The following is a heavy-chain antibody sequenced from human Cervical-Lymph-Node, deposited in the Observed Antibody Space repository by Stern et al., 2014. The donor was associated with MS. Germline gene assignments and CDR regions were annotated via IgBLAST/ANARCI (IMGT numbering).Heavy chain of an antibody. CDR3: ARVESIAARPYYYYGMDV. Sequence: QVQLLQPGAEVKKPGASVKVSCKASGYTFTSYYMHWVRQAPGQGLEWMGIINPSGGSTSYAQKFQGRVTMTRDTSTSTVYMELSSLRSEDTAVYYCARVESIAARPYYYYGMDVWGQGTTVTVSS. V-gene: IGHV1-46*03. CDR1: GYTFTSYY. CDR2: INPSGGST. J-gene: IGHJ6*02. D-gene: IGHD6-6*01.